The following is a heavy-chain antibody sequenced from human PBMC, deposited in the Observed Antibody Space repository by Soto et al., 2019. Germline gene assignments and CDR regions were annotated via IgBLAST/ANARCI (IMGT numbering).Heavy chain of an antibody. Sequence: QVQLQESGPGLVKPSQTLSLTCTVSGRSISSVNYYWSWIRQPPGKGLEWIGYIYYSGSTYHNPSLRSRVTISVDTSKNQFSLKLSSVTAADTAVYYCARYGSGECNRGSCYSPFDYWGQGTLVTVSS. J-gene: IGHJ4*02. CDR3: ARYGSGECNRGSCYSPFDY. CDR2: IYYSGST. D-gene: IGHD2-15*01. V-gene: IGHV4-30-4*01. CDR1: GRSISSVNYY.